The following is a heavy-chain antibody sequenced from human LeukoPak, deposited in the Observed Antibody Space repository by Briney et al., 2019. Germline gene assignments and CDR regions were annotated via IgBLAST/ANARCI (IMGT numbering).Heavy chain of an antibody. CDR3: ARVRWDQPLDY. Sequence: GGSLRLSCAASGFTFSSYSMNWVRQAPGKGLEWVSSISSSSSYMYYADSVKGRFTISRDNAKNSLYLQMNSLRAEDTAVYYCARVRWDQPLDYWGQGTLVTVSS. CDR2: ISSSSSYM. D-gene: IGHD1-26*01. J-gene: IGHJ4*02. V-gene: IGHV3-21*01. CDR1: GFTFSSYS.